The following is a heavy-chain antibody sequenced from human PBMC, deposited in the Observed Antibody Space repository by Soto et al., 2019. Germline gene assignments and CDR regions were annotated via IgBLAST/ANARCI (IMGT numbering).Heavy chain of an antibody. D-gene: IGHD4-17*01. J-gene: IGHJ4*02. CDR1: GFTFISYA. V-gene: IGHV3-23*01. Sequence: GGSLRLACVSSGFTFISYAMSWVRQAPGKGLQWVSGISGSGGNIDYADSVKGRFTISSDNCKKTLYLQVITLRAEDTAVSFCAKMRALSTVTIFDYCRQGPM. CDR3: AKMRALSTVTIFDY. CDR2: ISGSGGNI.